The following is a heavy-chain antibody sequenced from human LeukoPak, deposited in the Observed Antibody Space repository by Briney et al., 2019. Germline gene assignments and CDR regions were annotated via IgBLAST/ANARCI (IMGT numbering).Heavy chain of an antibody. CDR1: GGSLSSGGYY. J-gene: IGHJ5*02. D-gene: IGHD1/OR15-1a*01. CDR3: ARGPSYNWNNFDP. Sequence: SETLSLTCTVSGGSLSSGGYYWSWLRQHPGTGLEWIGYIYYSGSTYYNPSLKSRVTISVDTSKNQFSLKLSSVTAADTAVYYCARGPSYNWNNFDPWGQGTLVTVSS. CDR2: IYYSGST. V-gene: IGHV4-31*03.